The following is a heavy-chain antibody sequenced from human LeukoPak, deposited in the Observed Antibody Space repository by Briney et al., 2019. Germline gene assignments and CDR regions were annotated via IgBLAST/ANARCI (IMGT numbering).Heavy chain of an antibody. J-gene: IGHJ4*02. CDR2: FDPGDGET. Sequence: ASVKVSCKVSGYTLTELSMHWVRQAPGKGLEWMGGFDPGDGETIYAQKFQGRVTMTEDTSTDTAYMELSSLRSEDTAVYYCAVNSLFYGSGSYYYLDYWGQGTLVTVSS. CDR3: AVNSLFYGSGSYYYLDY. D-gene: IGHD3-10*01. V-gene: IGHV1-24*01. CDR1: GYTLTELS.